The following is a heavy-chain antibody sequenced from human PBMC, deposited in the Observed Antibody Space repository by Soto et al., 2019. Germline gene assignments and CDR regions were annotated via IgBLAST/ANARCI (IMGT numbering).Heavy chain of an antibody. V-gene: IGHV3-74*01. CDR2: INSDGSST. D-gene: IGHD1-26*01. CDR3: ARDIGGYYGMDV. J-gene: IGHJ6*02. CDR1: GFTFSSYW. Sequence: GSLRLSCAASGFTFSSYWMHWVRQAPGKGLVWVSRINSDGSSTSYADSVKGRFTISRDNAKNTLYLQMNSLRAEDTAVYYCARDIGGYYGMDVWGQGTTVTVSS.